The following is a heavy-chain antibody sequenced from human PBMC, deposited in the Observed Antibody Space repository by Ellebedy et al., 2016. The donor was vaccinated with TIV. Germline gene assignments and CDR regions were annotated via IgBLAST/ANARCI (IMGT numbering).Heavy chain of an antibody. Sequence: PGGSLRLSCAGSGFTFSNYAMTWVRQAPGKGLEWVSVVSASGRATFYANSVKGRFTISRDNSKDTLDLQMNSLRIEDAAVYYCAKNQRSGSPYYYALDVWGQGTTVTVSS. CDR2: VSASGRAT. CDR1: GFTFSNYA. J-gene: IGHJ6*02. CDR3: AKNQRSGSPYYYALDV. D-gene: IGHD3-10*01. V-gene: IGHV3-23*01.